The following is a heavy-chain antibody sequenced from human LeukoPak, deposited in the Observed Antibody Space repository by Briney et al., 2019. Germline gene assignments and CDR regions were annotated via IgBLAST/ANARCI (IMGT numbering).Heavy chain of an antibody. Sequence: SETLSLTCTVSGASISSGNYYWGWIRQPPGKGLEWIGSLYYSGSTYYNPSLKSRVTISVDTSENQFSLKLSSVTASDTALYYCARHSLGYNWFDPWGQGTLVTVSS. D-gene: IGHD3-16*01. CDR3: ARHSLGYNWFDP. V-gene: IGHV4-39*01. CDR2: LYYSGST. J-gene: IGHJ5*02. CDR1: GASISSGNYY.